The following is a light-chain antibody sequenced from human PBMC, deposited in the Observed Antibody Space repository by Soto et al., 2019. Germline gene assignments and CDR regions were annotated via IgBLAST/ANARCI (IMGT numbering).Light chain of an antibody. Sequence: QSALTQPAPVSGSPGQSITISCTGTSSDVGGYNFVSWYQQHPGKAPKLMIYDVSNRPSGVSNRFSGSKSGNTASLTISGLQSEDEADYYCSSYTSSSTYVFGTGTKLTGL. CDR3: SSYTSSSTYV. V-gene: IGLV2-14*01. CDR2: DVS. J-gene: IGLJ1*01. CDR1: SSDVGGYNF.